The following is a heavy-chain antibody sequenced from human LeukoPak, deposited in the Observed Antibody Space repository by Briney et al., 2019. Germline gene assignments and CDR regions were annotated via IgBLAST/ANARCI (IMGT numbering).Heavy chain of an antibody. CDR3: ARGRGLIF. CDR1: GGSISGYY. V-gene: IGHV4-59*01. J-gene: IGHJ3*01. CDR2: IYYSGDT. D-gene: IGHD3-22*01. Sequence: PSETLSLTCTVSGGSISGYYWSWIRQPPGKGLEWIGYIYYSGDTNYNPSLKSRVTISVDTSKNQFSLKLSAVTAADTAVYYCARGRGLIFWGQGTMVTVSS.